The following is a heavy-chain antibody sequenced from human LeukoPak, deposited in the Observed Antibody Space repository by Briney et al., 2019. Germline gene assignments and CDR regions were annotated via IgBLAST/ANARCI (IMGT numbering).Heavy chain of an antibody. CDR1: GYRFSDYG. CDR2: INTYNGNT. Sequence: ASVKVSCKTSGYRFSDYGISWVRQAPGQGLQWMGWINTYNGNTEYAQSLRGRATMTIDTATATAYLEVRSLISDDTAVYYCARVLGEGAKRDLYFWGQGTMVTVSS. V-gene: IGHV1-18*01. D-gene: IGHD1-26*01. CDR3: ARVLGEGAKRDLYF. J-gene: IGHJ4*02.